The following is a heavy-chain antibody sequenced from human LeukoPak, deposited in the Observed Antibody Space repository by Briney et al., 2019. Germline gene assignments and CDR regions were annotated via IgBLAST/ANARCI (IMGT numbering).Heavy chain of an antibody. Sequence: PGGSLRLSCAASGFSFSSYDMHWVRQAPGKGLEWVAEMWYDGSNKYYADSVKGRFIISRDNSKNTLYLQINSLSAEDTAVYYCARDGAAAAPEIYNYYYLDVWGKGTMVTVSS. V-gene: IGHV3-33*01. D-gene: IGHD6-13*01. CDR1: GFSFSSYD. J-gene: IGHJ6*03. CDR3: ARDGAAAAPEIYNYYYLDV. CDR2: MWYDGSNK.